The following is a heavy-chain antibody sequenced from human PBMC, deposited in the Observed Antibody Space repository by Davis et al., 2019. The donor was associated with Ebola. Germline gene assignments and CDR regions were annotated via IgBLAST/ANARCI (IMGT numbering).Heavy chain of an antibody. Sequence: PGGSLRLSCAASGFTFSSYAMSWVRQAPGKGLEWVSTVRGSGGSTYYADSVKGRFTISRDNSKNTLSLQMNTLRAEDTAVYYCAQSRDGYNSLDSWGQGTLVTVSS. J-gene: IGHJ4*02. CDR2: VRGSGGST. D-gene: IGHD5-24*01. V-gene: IGHV3-23*01. CDR3: AQSRDGYNSLDS. CDR1: GFTFSSYA.